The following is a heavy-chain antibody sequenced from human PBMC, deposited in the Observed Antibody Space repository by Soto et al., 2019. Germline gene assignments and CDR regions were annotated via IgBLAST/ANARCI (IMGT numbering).Heavy chain of an antibody. CDR3: GRGDGDRYDGHGYLGRH. Sequence: EVQLVESGGGLVQPGGSLRLSCAASGFTFSSYWMHWVRQAPGKGLEWVSRMNMDGNRISYVDSVKGRCTISRDNAKNMFYMEMNVARVEDTAVYYCGRGDGDRYDGHGYLGRHWGQGSLVTVSS. J-gene: IGHJ4*02. V-gene: IGHV3-74*01. CDR1: GFTFSSYW. D-gene: IGHD3-22*01. CDR2: MNMDGNRI.